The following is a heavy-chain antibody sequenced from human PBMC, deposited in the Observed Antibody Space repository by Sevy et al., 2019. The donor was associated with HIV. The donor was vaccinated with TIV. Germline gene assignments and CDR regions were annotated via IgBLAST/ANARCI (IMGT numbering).Heavy chain of an antibody. D-gene: IGHD3-10*01. V-gene: IGHV3-15*01. Sequence: GGSLRLSCAASEFSLEPFWLHWVRQPPGKGLEWVGRIKSNSDGGPTDYAAPLEGRFTMSRDDSENKIYLQINNLKIEDTAVYYCATAPGTGYWGQGTLVTVSS. J-gene: IGHJ4*02. CDR3: ATAPGTGY. CDR2: IKSNSDGGPT. CDR1: EFSLEPFW.